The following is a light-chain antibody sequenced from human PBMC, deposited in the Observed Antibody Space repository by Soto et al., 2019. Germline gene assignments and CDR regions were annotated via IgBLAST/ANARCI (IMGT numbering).Light chain of an antibody. CDR1: NSNIGAGYD. CDR3: QSYDSTLSGYV. Sequence: QSVLTQPPSVSGAPGQRVTISCTGSNSNIGAGYDVHWYQQLPGIAPRLLIYANTIRPSGVPDRFSGSKSGTSASLAITGLQAEDEADYYCQSYDSTLSGYVFGTGTKLTVL. J-gene: IGLJ1*01. V-gene: IGLV1-40*01. CDR2: ANT.